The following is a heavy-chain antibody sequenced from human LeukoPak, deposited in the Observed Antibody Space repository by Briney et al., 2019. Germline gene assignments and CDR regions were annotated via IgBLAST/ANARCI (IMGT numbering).Heavy chain of an antibody. V-gene: IGHV4-4*07. Sequence: SEALSLTCSVSGASINSHYWTWIRQPAGKGLEWIGRIYISGSTNYSPSLKSRVTMSVDTSKNQFSLNLISVTAADTAVYYCARALNPLTGTYYFDYWGQGTLVTVSS. CDR1: GASINSHY. CDR2: IYISGST. J-gene: IGHJ4*02. D-gene: IGHD4/OR15-4a*01. CDR3: ARALNPLTGTYYFDY.